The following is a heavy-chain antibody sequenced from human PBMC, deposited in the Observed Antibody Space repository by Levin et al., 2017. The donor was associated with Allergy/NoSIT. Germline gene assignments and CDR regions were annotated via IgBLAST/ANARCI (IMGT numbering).Heavy chain of an antibody. CDR1: GFIVSSRY. CDR3: SGSVTTGGGFDF. D-gene: IGHD4-17*01. J-gene: IGHJ3*01. CDR2: FSSGGAA. Sequence: GESLKISCAVSGFIVSSRYMSWVRQAPGKGLEWVSVFSSGGAAYYADSVKGRFTISRDNSKNTLSLQMSSLRAEDTAVYYCSGSVTTGGGFDFWGQGAMVTVS. V-gene: IGHV3-53*01.